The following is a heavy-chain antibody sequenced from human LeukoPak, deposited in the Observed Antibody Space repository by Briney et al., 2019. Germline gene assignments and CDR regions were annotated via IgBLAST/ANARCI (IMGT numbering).Heavy chain of an antibody. Sequence: QAGGSPRLSCTVSGFTFGDHAMSWVRQAPGKGLEWVGFIRSKTYGGTTEYAASVKGRFIISRDDSTSIAYLQMNSLKTEDTAVYYCTRGPIQLWLYHGMDVWGQGTTVTVSS. CDR2: IRSKTYGGTT. D-gene: IGHD5-18*01. J-gene: IGHJ6*02. CDR3: TRGPIQLWLYHGMDV. CDR1: GFTFGDHA. V-gene: IGHV3-49*04.